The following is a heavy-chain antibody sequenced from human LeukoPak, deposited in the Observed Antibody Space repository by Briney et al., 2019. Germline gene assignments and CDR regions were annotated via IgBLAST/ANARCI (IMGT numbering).Heavy chain of an antibody. J-gene: IGHJ4*02. CDR3: ARGGSSGYDPFDY. CDR2: IFYSGST. V-gene: IGHV4-59*01. D-gene: IGHD5-12*01. CDR1: GGSIRNYY. Sequence: SETLSLTCSVSGGSIRNYYWSWIRQPPGKGLEWIGYIFYSGSTKNNPSLRSRVTISVDTPKNQFSLKLSSVTAADTAVYYCARGGSSGYDPFDYWGQGIPVTVSS.